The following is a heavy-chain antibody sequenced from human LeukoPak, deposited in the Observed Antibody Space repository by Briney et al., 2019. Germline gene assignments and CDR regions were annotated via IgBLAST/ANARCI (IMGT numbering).Heavy chain of an antibody. D-gene: IGHD1-26*01. CDR1: GFTFSSYA. Sequence: GGSLRLSCAASGFTFSSYAMHWVRQAPGKGLEWVAVISYDGSNKYYADSVKGRFTISRDNSKNTLYLQMNSLRAEDTAVYYCARDSSANYYHYFDYWGQGTLVTVSS. CDR2: ISYDGSNK. V-gene: IGHV3-30*04. J-gene: IGHJ4*02. CDR3: ARDSSANYYHYFDY.